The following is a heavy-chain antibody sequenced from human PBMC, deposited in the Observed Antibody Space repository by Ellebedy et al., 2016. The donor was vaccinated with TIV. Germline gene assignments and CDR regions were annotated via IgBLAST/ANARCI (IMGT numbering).Heavy chain of an antibody. V-gene: IGHV1-46*01. Sequence: ASVKVSCKASGYSFSNYHMHWVRQAPGQGLEWVGMIIASGGSSSYAQKFKGRVTMTRDTSTTTVYMELSSLRSEDTAVYFCARGGEIVATNRAGDAFDIWGQGQWSPSLQ. CDR2: IIASGGSS. CDR1: GYSFSNYH. J-gene: IGHJ3*02. CDR3: ARGGEIVATNRAGDAFDI. D-gene: IGHD5-12*01.